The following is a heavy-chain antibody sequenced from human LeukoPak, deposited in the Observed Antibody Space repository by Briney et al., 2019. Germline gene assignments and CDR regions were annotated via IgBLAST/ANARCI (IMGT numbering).Heavy chain of an antibody. V-gene: IGHV1-18*01. CDR2: ISAYNGNT. CDR3: ARVSNYYGSGSYYN. CDR1: GYTFTSYG. Sequence: ASVKVSCKASGYTFTSYGISWVRQAPGQGLEWTGWISAYNGNTNYAQKLQGRVTMTRNTSISTAYMELSSLRSEDTAVYYCARVSNYYGSGSYYNWGQGTLVTVSS. D-gene: IGHD3-10*01. J-gene: IGHJ4*02.